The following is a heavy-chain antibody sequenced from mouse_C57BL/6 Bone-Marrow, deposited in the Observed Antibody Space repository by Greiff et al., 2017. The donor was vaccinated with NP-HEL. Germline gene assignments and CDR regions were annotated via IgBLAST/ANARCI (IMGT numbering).Heavy chain of an antibody. CDR3: TTLYYYGSRGFDY. Sequence: EVKLVESGAELVRPGASVKLSCTASGFNIKDDYMHWVKQRPEQGLEWIGWIDPENGDTEYASKFQGKATITADTSSNTAYLPLISLTSDDTAVYYCTTLYYYGSRGFDYWGQGTTLTVSS. V-gene: IGHV14-4*01. CDR2: IDPENGDT. J-gene: IGHJ2*01. CDR1: GFNIKDDY. D-gene: IGHD1-1*01.